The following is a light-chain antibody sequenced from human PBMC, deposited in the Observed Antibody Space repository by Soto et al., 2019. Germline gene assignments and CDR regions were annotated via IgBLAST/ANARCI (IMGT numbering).Light chain of an antibody. V-gene: IGKV2-30*01. CDR1: QSPLYSDGNTY. J-gene: IGKJ1*01. Sequence: DVVMTQSPLSLPVTLGQPASISCRSSQSPLYSDGNTYLSWFQQRPGQSPRRLIYKVSNRDSGVPVRFSGSGSGTDFTLKISRVEAEDVGVYYCMQGTHWPWTFGQGTKVDIK. CDR3: MQGTHWPWT. CDR2: KVS.